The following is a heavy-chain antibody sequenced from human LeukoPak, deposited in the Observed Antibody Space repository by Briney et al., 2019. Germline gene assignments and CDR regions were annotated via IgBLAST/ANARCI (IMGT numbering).Heavy chain of an antibody. J-gene: IGHJ3*02. Sequence: PSETLSLTCTVSGGSIRSSYYYWGWIRQPPGKGLEWIGYIYYSGSTNYNPSLKSRVTISVDTSKNQFSLKLSSVTAADTAVYYCAREPNGDYFSFRAFDIWGQGTMVTVSS. CDR3: AREPNGDYFSFRAFDI. D-gene: IGHD4-17*01. CDR2: IYYSGST. CDR1: GGSIRSSYYY. V-gene: IGHV4-61*01.